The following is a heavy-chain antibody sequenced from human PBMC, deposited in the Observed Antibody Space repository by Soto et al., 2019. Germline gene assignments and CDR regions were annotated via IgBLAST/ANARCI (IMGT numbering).Heavy chain of an antibody. J-gene: IGHJ6*02. V-gene: IGHV1-69*01. Sequence: QVQLVQSGAEVKQPGSSVKVSCKASGGTFNIYNINWVRQAPGQGLEWMGGILPIFGTTNYAQRFQGRLTIIADDSTSTAYMELSSLRSEDTAGYYCARDETGDSYYYYYGMDVWGQGTTVTVTS. CDR2: ILPIFGTT. CDR3: ARDETGDSYYYYYGMDV. D-gene: IGHD7-27*01. CDR1: GGTFNIYN.